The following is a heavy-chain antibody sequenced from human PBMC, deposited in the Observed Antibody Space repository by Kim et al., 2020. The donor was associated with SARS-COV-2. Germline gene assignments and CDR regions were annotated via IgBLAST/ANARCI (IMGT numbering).Heavy chain of an antibody. Sequence: GGSLRLSCAASGFTFSDYYMSWIRQAPGKGLEWVSYISSSSSYTNYADSVKGRFTISRDNAKNSLYLQMNSLRAEDTAVYYCARALSLLWFGEFQYYFDYWGQGTLVTVSS. CDR2: ISSSSSYT. D-gene: IGHD3-10*01. CDR1: GFTFSDYY. CDR3: ARALSLLWFGEFQYYFDY. J-gene: IGHJ4*02. V-gene: IGHV3-11*06.